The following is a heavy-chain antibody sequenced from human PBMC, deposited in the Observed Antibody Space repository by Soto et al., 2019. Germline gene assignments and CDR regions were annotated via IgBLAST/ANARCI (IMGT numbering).Heavy chain of an antibody. CDR2: IIPILGIA. CDR3: ARDDIVVVPAAWTFDY. CDR1: GGSFSSYA. V-gene: IGHV1-69*04. J-gene: IGHJ4*02. D-gene: IGHD2-2*01. Sequence: SVKLSCKACGGSFSSYAISWVRQAPGQGLEWMGRIIPILGIANYAQKFQGRVTITADKSTSTAYMELSSLRSEDTAVYYCARDDIVVVPAAWTFDYWGQGTLVTVSS.